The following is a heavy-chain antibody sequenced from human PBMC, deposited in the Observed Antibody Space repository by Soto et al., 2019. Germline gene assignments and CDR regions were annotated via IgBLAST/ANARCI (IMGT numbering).Heavy chain of an antibody. CDR1: GGSFSGYY. V-gene: IGHV4-34*01. CDR3: ARDSRHITGTTNWFDP. D-gene: IGHD1-7*01. Sequence: PSETLSLTCAVYGGSFSGYYWSWIRQPPGKGLEWIGEINHSGSTNYNPSLKSRVTISVDTSKNQFSLKLSSVTAADTAVYYCARDSRHITGTTNWFDPWGQGTLVTVSS. CDR2: INHSGST. J-gene: IGHJ5*02.